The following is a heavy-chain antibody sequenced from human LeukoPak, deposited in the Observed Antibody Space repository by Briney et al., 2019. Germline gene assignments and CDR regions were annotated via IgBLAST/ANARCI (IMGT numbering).Heavy chain of an antibody. J-gene: IGHJ5*02. Sequence: GASVKVSCKASGYTFTTYDINWVRQATGQGLEWMGWMNPNSGNTGYAQKFQGRVTMTRNTSISTAYMELRSLRSEDTAVYYCARGPNKSDGGNSGSARFDPWGQGTLVTVSS. CDR2: MNPNSGNT. V-gene: IGHV1-8*01. CDR1: GYTFTTYD. D-gene: IGHD4-23*01. CDR3: ARGPNKSDGGNSGSARFDP.